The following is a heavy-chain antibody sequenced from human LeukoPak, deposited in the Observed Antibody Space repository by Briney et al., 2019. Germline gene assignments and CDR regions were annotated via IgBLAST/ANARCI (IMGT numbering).Heavy chain of an antibody. J-gene: IGHJ4*02. V-gene: IGHV4-31*03. D-gene: IGHD1-26*01. Sequence: SQTLSLTCSVSGGSISSDDYCWNWIRQHPGKGLEWIGYIYYSGSTHYNPSLKSRVALSVDTSKNQFSLKLSSVTAADTAVYYCARGYSGSYGRFDYWGQGTLVTVSS. CDR2: IYYSGST. CDR1: GGSISSDDYC. CDR3: ARGYSGSYGRFDY.